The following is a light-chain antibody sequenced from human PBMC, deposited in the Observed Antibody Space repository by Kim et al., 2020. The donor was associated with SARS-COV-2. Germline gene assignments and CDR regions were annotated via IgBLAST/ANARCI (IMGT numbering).Light chain of an antibody. CDR1: SGSVSTSYP. Sequence: GGTVTLTCGLSSGSVSTSYPPSWYQQTPGQAPRTLIYSTNTRSSGVPDRFSGSILGNKAALTITGAQADDESDYYCVLYMGSGSWVFGGGTQLTVL. J-gene: IGLJ3*02. CDR2: STN. V-gene: IGLV8-61*01. CDR3: VLYMGSGSWV.